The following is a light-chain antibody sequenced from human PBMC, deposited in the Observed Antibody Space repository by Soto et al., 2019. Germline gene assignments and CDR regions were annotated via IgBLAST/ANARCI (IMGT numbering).Light chain of an antibody. Sequence: EIALTQSPGTLAFSPREGRTLSCRASQSVSSSYLAWYQQKPGQAPRLLIYGASSRATGIPDRFSGSGSGTDFTLTISRLEPEDFAVYYCQQYGSSPWTFGQGTKVDI. V-gene: IGKV3-20*01. CDR1: QSVSSSY. CDR2: GAS. CDR3: QQYGSSPWT. J-gene: IGKJ1*01.